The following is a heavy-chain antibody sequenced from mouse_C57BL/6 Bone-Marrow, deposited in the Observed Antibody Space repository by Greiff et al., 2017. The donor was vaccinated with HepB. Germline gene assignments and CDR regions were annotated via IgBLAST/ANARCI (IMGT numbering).Heavy chain of an antibody. CDR2: IDPSDSYT. J-gene: IGHJ2*01. Sequence: VQLQQPGAELVKPGASVKLSCKASGYTFTSYWMQWVKQRPGQGLEWIGEIDPSDSYTNYNQKFKGKATLTVDTSSSTAYMQLSSLTSEDSAVYYCARGVYYYGSSFDYWGQGTTLTVSS. CDR1: GYTFTSYW. D-gene: IGHD1-1*01. CDR3: ARGVYYYGSSFDY. V-gene: IGHV1-50*01.